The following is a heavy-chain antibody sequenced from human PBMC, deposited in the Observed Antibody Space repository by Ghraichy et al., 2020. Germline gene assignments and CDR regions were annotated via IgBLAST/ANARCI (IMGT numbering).Heavy chain of an antibody. D-gene: IGHD1-26*01. CDR1: GYTFTDYY. CDR2: IIPDSGGT. V-gene: IGHV1-2*02. Sequence: ASVKVSCKASGYTFTDYYMHWVRQAPGQGLEWMGLIIPDSGGTHSAQNFQGRVTMTRDTSINTVYMELSRLTSDDTAVYYCARDQTGSYTHWGQGTLVTVSS. CDR3: ARDQTGSYTH. J-gene: IGHJ4*02.